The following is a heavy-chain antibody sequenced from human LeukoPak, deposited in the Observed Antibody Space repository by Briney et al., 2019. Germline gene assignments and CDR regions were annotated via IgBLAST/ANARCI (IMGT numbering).Heavy chain of an antibody. D-gene: IGHD4-23*01. V-gene: IGHV1-46*01. CDR1: GYAFTNYH. Sequence: ASVKVSCKASGYAFTNYHMHWVRQAPGQGLEWMGIINPSDGTISYAQKFQGRITMTRDTSTTTVYMELYSLRSDDTAVYFCARAIDYGGPNPAFDYGGQGTLVTVS. J-gene: IGHJ4*02. CDR3: ARAIDYGGPNPAFDY. CDR2: INPSDGTI.